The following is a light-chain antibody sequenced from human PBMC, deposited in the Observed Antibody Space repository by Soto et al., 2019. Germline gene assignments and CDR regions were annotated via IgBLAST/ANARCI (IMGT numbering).Light chain of an antibody. J-gene: IGKJ2*01. CDR2: LGS. CDR1: QSLLHSNGYNY. CDR3: MQALQTPPYT. Sequence: DIVMTQSPLSLPVTPGEPASISCRSNQSLLHSNGYNYLDWYLQKPGQSPQLLIYLGSNRASGVPDRFSGSGSGTDFTLKISRVEAEDVGVYYCMQALQTPPYTFGQGTKVEIK. V-gene: IGKV2-28*01.